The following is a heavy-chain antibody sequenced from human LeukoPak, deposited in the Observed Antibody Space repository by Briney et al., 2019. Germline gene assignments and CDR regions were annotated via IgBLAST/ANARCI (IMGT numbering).Heavy chain of an antibody. Sequence: GGSLRLSCAASGFTFSSYAMHWVRQAPGKGLEWVAVTSYDGSNKYYADSVKGRFTISRDNSKNTLYLQMNSLRAEDTAVYYCARDGRSLVVPAATPTLWGQGTLVTVSS. D-gene: IGHD2-2*01. V-gene: IGHV3-30-3*01. CDR1: GFTFSSYA. CDR2: TSYDGSNK. J-gene: IGHJ4*02. CDR3: ARDGRSLVVPAATPTL.